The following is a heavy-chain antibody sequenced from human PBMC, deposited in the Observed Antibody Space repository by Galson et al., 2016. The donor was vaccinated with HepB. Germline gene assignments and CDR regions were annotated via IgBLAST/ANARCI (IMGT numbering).Heavy chain of an antibody. D-gene: IGHD3-22*01. V-gene: IGHV3-30*18. CDR3: AKEMRPRYYDSSGYDGLDY. Sequence: SLRLSCAASGFIFSSYGMHWVRQAPGKGLEWVAVISYDESNKYYADSVKGRSTISRDHSKNTLYLQMNSLRAEDTAVFYCAKEMRPRYYDSSGYDGLDYWGQGTLVTVSS. CDR2: ISYDESNK. CDR1: GFIFSSYG. J-gene: IGHJ4*02.